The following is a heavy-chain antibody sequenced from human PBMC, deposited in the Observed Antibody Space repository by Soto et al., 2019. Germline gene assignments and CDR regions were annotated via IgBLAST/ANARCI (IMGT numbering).Heavy chain of an antibody. CDR1: GGTFSSYT. J-gene: IGHJ5*02. D-gene: IGHD2-2*01. CDR2: IIPILGIA. Sequence: ASVKVSCKASGGTFSSYTISWVRQAPGQGLEWMGRIIPILGIANYAQKFQGRVTITADKSTSTAYMELSSLRSEDTAVYYCARDSGVVPAAMGIRWFDPWGQGTLVTVSS. V-gene: IGHV1-69*04. CDR3: ARDSGVVPAAMGIRWFDP.